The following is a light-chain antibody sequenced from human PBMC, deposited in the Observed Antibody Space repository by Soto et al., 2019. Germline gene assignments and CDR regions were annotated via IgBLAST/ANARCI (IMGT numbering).Light chain of an antibody. V-gene: IGKV1-9*01. J-gene: IGKJ5*01. CDR3: QQHNTYPIT. CDR2: AAS. Sequence: DTQLTQSPSFLSASVGDRVTNTCRASQGINSYLAWYQQKSAKAPKLLIYAASTLQSRVPSRFSGSGSGTEFTLTISSLQPEDFATYYCQQHNTYPITFGQGTRLEIK. CDR1: QGINSY.